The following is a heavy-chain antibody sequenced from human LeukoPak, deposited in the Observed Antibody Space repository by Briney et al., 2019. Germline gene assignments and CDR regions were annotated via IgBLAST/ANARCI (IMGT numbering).Heavy chain of an antibody. CDR2: ISAGGRST. Sequence: GGSLRLSCAASGFTFISYSMSWVRQAPGKGLEWVSGISAGGRSTYYADSVKGRFTISRDNSGNTLYLQMNSLRAEDTAVYFCAKDRDGRPNTKAKGFDSWGQGTLVSVSS. D-gene: IGHD2-2*01. V-gene: IGHV3-23*01. CDR1: GFTFISYS. J-gene: IGHJ4*02. CDR3: AKDRDGRPNTKAKGFDS.